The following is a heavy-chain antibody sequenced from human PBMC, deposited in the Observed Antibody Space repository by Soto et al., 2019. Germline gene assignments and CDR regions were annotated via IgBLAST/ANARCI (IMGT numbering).Heavy chain of an antibody. Sequence: QVQVVQSGVEVRRPGSSVKVSCKASGDTFKNCVISWVRQAPGQGLEWMGGIIPLFGTTDFAQRLQGRLTITTDESTTTDYMDLSRLRSADTATYYCAAELGFGKLSVVWGQGTPVIVSS. D-gene: IGHD3-10*01. CDR3: AAELGFGKLSVV. V-gene: IGHV1-69*01. CDR2: IIPLFGTT. J-gene: IGHJ6*02. CDR1: GDTFKNCV.